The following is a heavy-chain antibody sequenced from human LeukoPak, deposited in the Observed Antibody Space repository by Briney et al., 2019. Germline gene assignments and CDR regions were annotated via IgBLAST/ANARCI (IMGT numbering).Heavy chain of an antibody. CDR2: IWYDGSNK. CDR1: GFTFSSYG. CDR3: ARDRHYYYYYYMDV. J-gene: IGHJ6*03. V-gene: IGHV3-33*01. Sequence: PGRSLRLSCVASGFTFSSYGMHWVRQAPGKGLEWVAVIWYDGSNKYYADSVKGRFTISRDNSKNTLYLQMNSLRAEDTAVYYCARDRHYYYYYYMDVWGKGTTVTVSS.